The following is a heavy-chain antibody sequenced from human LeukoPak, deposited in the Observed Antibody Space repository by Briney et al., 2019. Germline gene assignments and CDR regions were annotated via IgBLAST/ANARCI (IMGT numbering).Heavy chain of an antibody. V-gene: IGHV4-39*01. CDR3: ASYVWGSYRPFDY. Sequence: SETLSLTCTVSGASLSVSGRNWGWVRQPPGKGLEWIASIYYSGSTYYSPSLESRVTMSVDTSKDQFSLKLSSLTATDTAVYYCASYVWGSYRPFDYWGQGTLVTVSS. CDR1: GASLSVSGRN. D-gene: IGHD3-16*02. J-gene: IGHJ4*02. CDR2: IYYSGST.